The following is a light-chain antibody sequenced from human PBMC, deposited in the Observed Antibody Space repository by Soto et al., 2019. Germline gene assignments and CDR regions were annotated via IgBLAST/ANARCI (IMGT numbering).Light chain of an antibody. V-gene: IGKV3-20*01. J-gene: IGKJ4*01. CDR2: GTS. CDR1: QYVSTTF. Sequence: EIVLTQSPGTLSLSPGERATLSCRASQYVSTTFFAWYQQKPGQAPRLLIYGTSTRATGITDRFSGSGSGTDFTLTITRPEPEDFAVYYCQQYGSSPLTFGGGTRMEIK. CDR3: QQYGSSPLT.